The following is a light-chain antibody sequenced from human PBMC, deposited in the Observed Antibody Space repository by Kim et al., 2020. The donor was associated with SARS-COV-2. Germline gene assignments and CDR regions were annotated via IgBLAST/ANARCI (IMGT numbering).Light chain of an antibody. V-gene: IGLV3-19*01. J-gene: IGLJ2*01. CDR1: SLRSHC. CDR2: GRN. Sequence: SSELTQDPAVSVALGQTVTITCQGDSLRSHCANWYQQSPGQSPVLVLYGRNSRPSGIPDRSSGSRSGDTASLTITGAQAEDEADYYCNSRDSSGYHVVFGGGTQLTVL. CDR3: NSRDSSGYHVV.